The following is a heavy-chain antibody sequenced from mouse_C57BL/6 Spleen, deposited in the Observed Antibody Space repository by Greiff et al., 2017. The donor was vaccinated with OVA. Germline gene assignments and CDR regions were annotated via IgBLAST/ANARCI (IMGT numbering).Heavy chain of an antibody. CDR3: ASWNGYFSYARDY. Sequence: VQLQESGPELVKPGASVKISCKASGYAFSSSWMNWVKQRPGKGLEWIGRIYPGDGDTNYNGKFKGKATLTADKSSSTAYMQLSSLTSEDSAVYFCASWNGYFSYARDYWGQGTSVTVSS. CDR1: GYAFSSSW. V-gene: IGHV1-82*01. D-gene: IGHD2-14*01. J-gene: IGHJ4*01. CDR2: IYPGDGDT.